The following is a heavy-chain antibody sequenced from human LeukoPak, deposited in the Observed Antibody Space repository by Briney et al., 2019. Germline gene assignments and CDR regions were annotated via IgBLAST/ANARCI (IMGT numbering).Heavy chain of an antibody. J-gene: IGHJ1*01. V-gene: IGHV3-21*01. CDR1: GFTFSSYS. Sequence: GGSLRLSCAASGFTFSSYSMNWVRQAPGKGLEWVSSISSSSSYIYYADSVKGRFTISRDNAKNSLYLQMSSLRAEDTAVYYCARDHSSGSAESFQHWGQGTLVTVSS. D-gene: IGHD6-19*01. CDR2: ISSSSSYI. CDR3: ARDHSSGSAESFQH.